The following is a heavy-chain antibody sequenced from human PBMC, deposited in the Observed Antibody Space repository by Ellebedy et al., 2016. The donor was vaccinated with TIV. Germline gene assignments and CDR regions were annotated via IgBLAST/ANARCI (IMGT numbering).Heavy chain of an antibody. V-gene: IGHV3-74*01. CDR1: GFTFSSHW. CDR2: INTDGSTT. Sequence: GGSLRLXXAASGFTFSSHWMHWVRQAPGQGLVWVSRINTDGSTTDYADSVKGRFTISRDNAKNTLYLQMNSLRAEDTAVYYCALGYCSSTSCQGGGRTLFDYWGQGTLVTVSS. D-gene: IGHD2-2*01. J-gene: IGHJ4*02. CDR3: ALGYCSSTSCQGGGRTLFDY.